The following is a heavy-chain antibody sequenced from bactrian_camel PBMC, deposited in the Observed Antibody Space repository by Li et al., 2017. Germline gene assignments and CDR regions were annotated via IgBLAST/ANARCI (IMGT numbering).Heavy chain of an antibody. Sequence: VQLVESGGGSVQAGGSLRLSCAASRYTYCMASFRQVLGKEREGVAMFDGDGTTSYVDSVKGRFTISRDNAKDTLYLQMNSLKTEDTAVYYCATAQAHFYSDFDEADFGYWGLGTQVTVS. D-gene: IGHD4*01. V-gene: IGHV3S53*01. CDR3: ATAQAHFYSDFDEADFGY. CDR2: FDGDGTT. CDR1: RYTYC. J-gene: IGHJ6*01.